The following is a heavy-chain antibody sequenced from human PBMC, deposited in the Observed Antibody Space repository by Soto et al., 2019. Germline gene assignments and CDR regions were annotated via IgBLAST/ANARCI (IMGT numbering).Heavy chain of an antibody. V-gene: IGHV3-7*01. CDR3: ARATEYCNGGSCYGHCFDY. J-gene: IGHJ4*02. CDR2: IKQDGSEK. D-gene: IGHD2-15*01. CDR1: GFTFISYW. Sequence: PGGSLILSCAASGFTFISYWMSWVRQAPGKGLEWVANIKQDGSEKYYVDSVKGRFTISRDNAKNSLYLQMNSLRAEDTAVYYCARATEYCNGGSCYGHCFDYWGQGTLVTVSS.